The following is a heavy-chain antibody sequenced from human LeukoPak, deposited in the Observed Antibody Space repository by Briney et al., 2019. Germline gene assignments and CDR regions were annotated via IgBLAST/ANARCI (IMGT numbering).Heavy chain of an antibody. Sequence: GGSLRPSCAASGFTFSSYAMHWVRQAPGKGLEWVAVISYDGSNKYYADSVKGRFTISRDNSKNTLYLQMNSLRAEDTAVYYCARDRINIVVVPAALGYWGQGTLVTVSS. CDR1: GFTFSSYA. J-gene: IGHJ4*02. CDR2: ISYDGSNK. V-gene: IGHV3-30-3*01. D-gene: IGHD2-2*01. CDR3: ARDRINIVVVPAALGY.